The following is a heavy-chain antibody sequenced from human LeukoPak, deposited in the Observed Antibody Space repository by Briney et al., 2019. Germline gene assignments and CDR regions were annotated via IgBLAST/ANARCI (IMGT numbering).Heavy chain of an antibody. Sequence: ASVTVSCKASGYPFSGFRISWVRQAPGQGLEWMGWISPYNGEASYSQVVQDRVTITTDISTGTADMELRGLKSDDTAVYYCARVGGGNYYYFDSWGQGTLVSVSS. CDR3: ARVGGGNYYYFDS. CDR2: ISPYNGEA. J-gene: IGHJ4*02. CDR1: GYPFSGFR. V-gene: IGHV1-18*01. D-gene: IGHD5-24*01.